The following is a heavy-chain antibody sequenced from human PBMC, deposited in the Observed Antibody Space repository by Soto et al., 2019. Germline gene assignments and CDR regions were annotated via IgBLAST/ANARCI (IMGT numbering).Heavy chain of an antibody. D-gene: IGHD2-2*01. Sequence: QVQLQESGPGLVKPSQTLSLTCTVSGGSISSGGYYWSWIRQYPGKGLAWIGYIYYSGSTYYNPSLKSRVTISVDTSKNQFSLKLSSVTAADTAVYYCARSSTSANYFDYWGQGTLVTVSS. CDR2: IYYSGST. V-gene: IGHV4-31*03. CDR1: GGSISSGGYY. J-gene: IGHJ4*02. CDR3: ARSSTSANYFDY.